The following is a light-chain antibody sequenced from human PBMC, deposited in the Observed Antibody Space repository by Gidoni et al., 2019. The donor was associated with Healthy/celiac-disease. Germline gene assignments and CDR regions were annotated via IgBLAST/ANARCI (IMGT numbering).Light chain of an antibody. CDR2: AAS. Sequence: DIQMTQSPTSLSASVGDRVTITCRASQSISSYLNWYQQKPGKAPTLLIYAASSLQSGVASRFSGIGSGTDFTLTISSLQPEDFATYYCQQSYSTPLFXXXTKLEIK. V-gene: IGKV1-39*01. CDR1: QSISSY. CDR3: QQSYSTPL. J-gene: IGKJ2*01.